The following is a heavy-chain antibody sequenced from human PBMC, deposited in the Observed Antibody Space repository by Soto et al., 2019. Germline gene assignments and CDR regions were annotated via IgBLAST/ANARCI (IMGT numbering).Heavy chain of an antibody. CDR1: GFTFSSYG. V-gene: IGHV3-30*18. Sequence: QVQLVESGGGVVQPGRSLRLSCAASGFTFSSYGMHWVRQAPGKGLEWVAVISYDGSNKYYADSVKGRITISRDNSKTTMYQQMNSLRAEDTAVYYCAKDKSVGILEWPVDYWGQGTLVTVSS. D-gene: IGHD3-3*01. CDR2: ISYDGSNK. CDR3: AKDKSVGILEWPVDY. J-gene: IGHJ4*02.